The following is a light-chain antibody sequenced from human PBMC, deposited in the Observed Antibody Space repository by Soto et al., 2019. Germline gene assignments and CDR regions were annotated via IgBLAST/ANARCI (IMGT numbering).Light chain of an antibody. CDR2: GAS. J-gene: IGKJ4*01. CDR1: QTISNY. CDR3: QTHDGWRLT. Sequence: EIVMTQSPATLSVAPGERATLSCRTSQTISNYLAWYQQKPGKAPRLLIFGASTRATGIPARFSGSGSGTEFTLTISSLQSEDSAVYYCQTHDGWRLTFGGGTKVEIK. V-gene: IGKV3-15*01.